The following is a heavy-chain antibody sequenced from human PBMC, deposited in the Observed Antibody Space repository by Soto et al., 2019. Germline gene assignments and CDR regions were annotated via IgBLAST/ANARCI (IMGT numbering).Heavy chain of an antibody. V-gene: IGHV3-23*01. D-gene: IGHD3-10*01. CDR1: GFTFSNYA. J-gene: IGHJ4*02. CDR2: ISGPGDNT. CDR3: AKAGVAYNGLWDYFDH. Sequence: EVQLLESGGGLVQPGGSLRLSCAASGFTFSNYAMSWVRQAPGMGLEWVSGISGPGDNTYNADSVKGRFTISRDNSRNTLYLQVNSLRAEDTAVYYCAKAGVAYNGLWDYFDHWGQGTLVTVSS.